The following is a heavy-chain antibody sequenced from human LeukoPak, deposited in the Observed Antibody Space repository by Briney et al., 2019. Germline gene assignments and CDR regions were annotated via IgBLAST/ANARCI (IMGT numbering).Heavy chain of an antibody. D-gene: IGHD3-10*01. V-gene: IGHV3-23*01. CDR2: ISGSGDST. J-gene: IGHJ4*02. CDR3: AKGRSVIRGELDY. CDR1: GFTFSNYA. Sequence: GGSLRLSCAASGFTFSNYAMRWVRQAPGRWREWVSAISGSGDSTYYADSVKGRFTISRDNSKNTLFLQMDSLRADDTAVYYCAKGRSVIRGELDYWGQGNLVTVSS.